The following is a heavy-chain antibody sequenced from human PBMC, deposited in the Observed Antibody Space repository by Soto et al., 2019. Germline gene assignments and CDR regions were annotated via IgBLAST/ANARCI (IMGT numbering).Heavy chain of an antibody. Sequence: VGSLRLSCTASGLPHSSFAMMWVRQAPGKGLECVAGIYGSGRGIEYADSVKGRFTISRDNSRNTVYLQMTDLRADDTAVYYCAKDAVYNDGLWLMDHWGQGTQVTVSS. D-gene: IGHD2-21*01. CDR3: AKDAVYNDGLWLMDH. V-gene: IGHV3-23*05. CDR1: GLPHSSFA. CDR2: IYGSGRGI. J-gene: IGHJ4*02.